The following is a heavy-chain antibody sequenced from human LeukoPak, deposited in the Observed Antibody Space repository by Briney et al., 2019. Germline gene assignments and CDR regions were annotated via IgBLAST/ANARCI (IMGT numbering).Heavy chain of an antibody. V-gene: IGHV4-38-2*02. Sequence: SESLSLTCAVSGYSISRGYQWAWIRPRPGKRLDGIGRLYHSGSAPVNPSPKSRVTISVDRSNNQFSLRLSTVTAADTVVYYCARDPRWLTPDCTSTSCYENYFDHWGQGTLVTVSS. J-gene: IGHJ5*02. D-gene: IGHD2-2*01. CDR1: GYSISRGYQ. CDR2: LYHSGSA. CDR3: ARDPRWLTPDCTSTSCYENYFDH.